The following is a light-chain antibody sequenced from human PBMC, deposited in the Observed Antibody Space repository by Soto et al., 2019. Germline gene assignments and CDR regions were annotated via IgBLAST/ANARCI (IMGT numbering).Light chain of an antibody. V-gene: IGLV2-8*01. CDR2: EVS. CDR3: RSYGGINNFVR. J-gene: IGLJ2*01. Sequence: QSALTQPPSASGSPGQSVTISCTGTSSDVGGYNYVSWYQQHPGKAPKLMIYEVSKRPSGVPDRFSGSKSGITASLTVSGLRVEAEADSGCRSYGGINNFVRVGGGTKLTV. CDR1: SSDVGGYNY.